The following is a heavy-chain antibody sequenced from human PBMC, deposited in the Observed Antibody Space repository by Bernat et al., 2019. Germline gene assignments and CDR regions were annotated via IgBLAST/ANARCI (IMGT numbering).Heavy chain of an antibody. CDR2: ISSSGSTI. J-gene: IGHJ6*03. CDR3: ARDYGYSGYDRYYYYYMDV. CDR1: GFTFSSYE. Sequence: EVQLVESGGGLVQPGGSLRLSCAASGFTFSSYEMNWVRQAPGKGLEWVSYISSSGSTIYYADSVKGRFTISRDNAKNSLYLKMNSLRAEDTAVYYCARDYGYSGYDRYYYYYMDVWGKGTTVTVSS. V-gene: IGHV3-48*03. D-gene: IGHD5-12*01.